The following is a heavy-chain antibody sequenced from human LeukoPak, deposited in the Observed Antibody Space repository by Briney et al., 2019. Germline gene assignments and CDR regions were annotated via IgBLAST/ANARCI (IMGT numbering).Heavy chain of an antibody. CDR2: IYSGGNT. V-gene: IGHV3-66*01. CDR3: ARFPGSGNYGMDV. Sequence: PGGSLRLSCAASGFTVSSNYMSWVRQAPGKGLEWVSVIYSGGNTYYADSVKGRFTISRDISKNTLYLQMNSLRAEDTAVYYCARFPGSGNYGMDVWGQGTTVTVSS. D-gene: IGHD3-10*01. J-gene: IGHJ6*02. CDR1: GFTVSSNY.